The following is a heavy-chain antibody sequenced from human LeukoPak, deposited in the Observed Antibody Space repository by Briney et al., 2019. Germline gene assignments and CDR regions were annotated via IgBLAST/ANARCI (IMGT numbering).Heavy chain of an antibody. D-gene: IGHD2-21*02. Sequence: TVKVSCKASGGTFSSYAISWVRQAPGQGLEWMGRIIPIFGTANYAQKFQGRVTITTDESTSTAYMELSSLRSKDTAVYYCARDMAYCGGDCYHFDYWGQGTLVTVSS. CDR1: GGTFSSYA. CDR3: ARDMAYCGGDCYHFDY. J-gene: IGHJ4*02. CDR2: IIPIFGTA. V-gene: IGHV1-69*05.